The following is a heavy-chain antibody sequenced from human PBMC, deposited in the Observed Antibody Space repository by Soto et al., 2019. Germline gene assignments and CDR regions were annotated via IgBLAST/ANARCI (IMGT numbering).Heavy chain of an antibody. J-gene: IGHJ4*02. CDR3: TTDYCISTTCYLNY. CDR1: GFTFSNYW. Sequence: GGSLRLSCAASGFTFSNYWMHWVRQVPGKGLVWVSRINTDGTNTHYAAPVKGRFTISRDDSKNTLYLQMNSLKTEDTAVYYCTTDYCISTTCYLNYWGQGTLVTVSS. CDR2: INTDGTNT. D-gene: IGHD2-2*01. V-gene: IGHV3-15*06.